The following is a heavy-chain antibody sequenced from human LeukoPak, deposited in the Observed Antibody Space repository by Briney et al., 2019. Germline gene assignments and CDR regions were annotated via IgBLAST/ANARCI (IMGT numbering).Heavy chain of an antibody. V-gene: IGHV1-8*03. D-gene: IGHD1-26*01. CDR2: MNLKSGYT. CDR3: ARVAGSIDY. CDR1: GYSFTTYD. J-gene: IGHJ4*02. Sequence: GASVKVSCKASGYSFTTYDINWVRQATGQGREWMGWMNLKSGYTGYAQKFQGRVTITRDTSTTTVYMELSSLRSEDTAVYYCARVAGSIDYWGQGTLVTVSS.